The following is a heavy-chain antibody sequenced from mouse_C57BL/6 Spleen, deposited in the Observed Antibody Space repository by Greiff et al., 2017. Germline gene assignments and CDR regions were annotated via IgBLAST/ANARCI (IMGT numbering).Heavy chain of an antibody. CDR2: IRNKANNHAT. CDR3: TRQAGGYDNDYYAMDY. D-gene: IGHD2-2*01. J-gene: IGHJ4*01. V-gene: IGHV6-6*01. CDR1: GFTFSDAW. Sequence: EVKLMESGGGLVQPGGSMKLSCAASGFTFSDAWMDWVRQSPEKGLEWVAEIRNKANNHATYYAESVKGRFTISRDDSNSSFYLQMNSLRAEDTGIYYCTRQAGGYDNDYYAMDYWGQGTSVTVSS.